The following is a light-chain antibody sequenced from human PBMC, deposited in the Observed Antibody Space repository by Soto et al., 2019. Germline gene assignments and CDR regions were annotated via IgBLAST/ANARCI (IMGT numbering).Light chain of an antibody. V-gene: IGKV1-5*03. CDR2: RAS. CDR1: QSISTW. CDR3: QQYDSSSRA. Sequence: DIQMTQSPSTLSASVGDRVIITCRASQSISTWLAWYQQKPGKAPKLLIYRASTLQTGVPSRFSGSGSGTEFTLTISSLQPDDFATYYCQQYDSSSRAFGQGTKVEI. J-gene: IGKJ1*01.